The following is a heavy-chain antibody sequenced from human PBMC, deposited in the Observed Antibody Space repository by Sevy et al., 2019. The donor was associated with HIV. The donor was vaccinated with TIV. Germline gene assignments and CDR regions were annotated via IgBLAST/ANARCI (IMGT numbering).Heavy chain of an antibody. V-gene: IGHV3-7*01. D-gene: IGHD3-10*01. Sequence: GGSLRLSCVASGLTFSNNWMTWVRQAPGKGLQWVANIKQDGSEKYFVDSVKGRFTISRDNAKNSLYLQMSSLRVEDTAVYYCARGIFGSGSRLGLGYWGQGTLVTVSS. CDR3: ARGIFGSGSRLGLGY. CDR1: GLTFSNNW. CDR2: IKQDGSEK. J-gene: IGHJ4*02.